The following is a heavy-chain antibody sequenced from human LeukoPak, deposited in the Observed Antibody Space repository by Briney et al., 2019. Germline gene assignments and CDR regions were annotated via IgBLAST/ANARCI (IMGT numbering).Heavy chain of an antibody. V-gene: IGHV5-51*01. CDR2: IYPGDSDT. CDR3: TRRDDSSSPMDV. CDR1: GYSFTNYW. J-gene: IGHJ6*02. D-gene: IGHD3-22*01. Sequence: GESLKISCKGSGYSFTNYWIAWVRQMPGKGLEWMGIIYPGDSDTTYSPSFQGQVTISADKSISTAFLQWGSLKASDTAMYYCTRRDDSSSPMDVWGQGTTVTVSS.